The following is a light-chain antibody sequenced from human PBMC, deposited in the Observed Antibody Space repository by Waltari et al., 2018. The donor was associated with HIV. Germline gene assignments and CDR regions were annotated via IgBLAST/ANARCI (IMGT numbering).Light chain of an antibody. CDR3: QQYYSTPPT. CDR1: QSIFYSSRNANY. J-gene: IGKJ1*01. Sequence: SLGERATINCKSSQSIFYSSRNANYLAWYQQKPGQSPKLLIYWASSRASGVPDRFSGSGSRTDFTLSISSLQSEDVAVYFCQQYYSTPPTFGQGTRVEIK. CDR2: WAS. V-gene: IGKV4-1*01.